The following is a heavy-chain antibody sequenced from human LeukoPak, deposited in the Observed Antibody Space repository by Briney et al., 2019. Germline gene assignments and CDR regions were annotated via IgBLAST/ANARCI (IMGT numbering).Heavy chain of an antibody. CDR2: IHSRGGT. D-gene: IGHD6-13*01. CDR3: ARYGYSTDLLDY. CDR1: GGSIRSHF. V-gene: IGHV4-59*11. J-gene: IGHJ4*02. Sequence: SETLSLTCTVSGGSIRSHFWSWIRQPPGKGLEWIVYIHSRGGTNYNPSLKSRVTMSTDTSKNQFSLKLNSVTAADTAVYYCARYGYSTDLLDYWGQGTLVTVSS.